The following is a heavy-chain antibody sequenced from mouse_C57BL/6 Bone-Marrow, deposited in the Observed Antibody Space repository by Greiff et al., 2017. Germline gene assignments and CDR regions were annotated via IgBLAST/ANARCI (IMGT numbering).Heavy chain of an antibody. Sequence: QVQLQQPGAELVKPGASVKMSCKASGYTFTSYWITWVKQRPGQGLEWIGDIYPGSGSTNYNEKFKSKATLTVDTSSSTAYMQLSSLTSEDSAVYYCAIYDGYYWYFEVWGTGTTVTVAS. J-gene: IGHJ1*03. CDR2: IYPGSGST. V-gene: IGHV1-55*01. CDR3: AIYDGYYWYFEV. CDR1: GYTFTSYW. D-gene: IGHD2-3*01.